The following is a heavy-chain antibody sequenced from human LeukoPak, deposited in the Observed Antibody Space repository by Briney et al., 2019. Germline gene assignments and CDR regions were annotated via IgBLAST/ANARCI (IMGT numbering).Heavy chain of an antibody. CDR1: GFTFSSYA. CDR3: AKLSPFYCSGGSCRGEDY. J-gene: IGHJ4*02. D-gene: IGHD2-15*01. V-gene: IGHV3-23*01. CDR2: ISGSGGST. Sequence: GGSLRLSCAASGFTFSSYAMSWVRQAPGKGLEWVSAISGSGGSTYYADSVKGRFTISRDNSKNTLYLQMNSLRAEDTAVYYCAKLSPFYCSGGSCRGEDYWGQGTLVTVSS.